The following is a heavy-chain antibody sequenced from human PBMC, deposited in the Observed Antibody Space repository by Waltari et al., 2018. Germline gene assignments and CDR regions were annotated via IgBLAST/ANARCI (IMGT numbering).Heavy chain of an antibody. CDR3: ARGSHGSFLEWLSDHLYGMDV. D-gene: IGHD3-3*02. CDR1: GFTFSSYA. J-gene: IGHJ6*02. CDR2: ISYDGSNK. Sequence: QVQLVESGGGVVQPGRSLRLSCAASGFTFSSYAMHWVRQAPGKGLEWVAVISYDGSNKYYADAVKGRFTISRDNSKNTLYLQMNSLRAEDTAVYYCARGSHGSFLEWLSDHLYGMDVWGQGTTVTVSS. V-gene: IGHV3-30*01.